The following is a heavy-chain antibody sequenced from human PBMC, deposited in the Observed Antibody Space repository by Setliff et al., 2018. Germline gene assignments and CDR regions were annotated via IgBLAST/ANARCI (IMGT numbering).Heavy chain of an antibody. V-gene: IGHV7-4-1*02. Sequence: GASVKVSCKTSGYTFTTYAINWVRQAPGQGLEWMGWINTNTGNPTYAQDFTGRFVFSLDTSVSTAYLQISSLKAEDSAVYYCARASRFGTTVYRGSYYMDVWGKGTTVTVSS. CDR3: ARASRFGTTVYRGSYYMDV. D-gene: IGHD4-4*01. J-gene: IGHJ6*03. CDR2: INTNTGNP. CDR1: GYTFTTYA.